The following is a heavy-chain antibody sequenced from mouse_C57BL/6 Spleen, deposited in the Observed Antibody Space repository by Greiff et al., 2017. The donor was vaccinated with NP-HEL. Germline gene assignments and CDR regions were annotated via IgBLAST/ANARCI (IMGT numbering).Heavy chain of an antibody. Sequence: EVKLMESGPELVKPGDSVKISCKASGYSFTGYFMNWVMQSHGKSLEWIGRINPYNGDTFYNQKFKGKATLTVDKSSSTAHMELRSLTSEDSAVYYCARGGYGYALDYWGQGTTLTVSS. CDR3: ARGGYGYALDY. CDR2: INPYNGDT. V-gene: IGHV1-20*01. CDR1: GYSFTGYF. J-gene: IGHJ2*01. D-gene: IGHD2-2*01.